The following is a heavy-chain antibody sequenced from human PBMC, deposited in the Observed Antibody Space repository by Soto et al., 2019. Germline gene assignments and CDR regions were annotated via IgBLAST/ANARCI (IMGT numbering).Heavy chain of an antibody. Sequence: SETLSHTCTVSGGSMSSGDYYWSWIRQPPGKGLEWIGYIYDSGSTYYNPPLKSRVTISVDTSKSQFSLDLSSVTAADTAVYYCVRDPSRAAAGDYWGQRTLVTVSS. V-gene: IGHV4-30-4*01. CDR2: IYDSGST. CDR1: GGSMSSGDYY. CDR3: VRDPSRAAAGDY. D-gene: IGHD6-13*01. J-gene: IGHJ4*02.